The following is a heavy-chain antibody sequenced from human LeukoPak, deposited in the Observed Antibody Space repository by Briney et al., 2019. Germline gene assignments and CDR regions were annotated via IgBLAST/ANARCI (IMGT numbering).Heavy chain of an antibody. J-gene: IGHJ5*02. D-gene: IGHD2-21*02. CDR1: GYTFTDYA. CDR3: ASDGEGDSVNFDP. CDR2: INADNGNR. Sequence: GASVKVSCKASGYTFTDYAIHWVRQAPGQGLEWMGWINADNGNRKYSQKFQDRVTFTRETSATTAYMELSSLRSEDTAVYYCASDGEGDSVNFDPWGQGTLVTVSS. V-gene: IGHV1-3*01.